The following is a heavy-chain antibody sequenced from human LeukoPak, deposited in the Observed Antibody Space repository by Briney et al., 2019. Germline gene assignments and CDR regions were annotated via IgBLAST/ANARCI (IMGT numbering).Heavy chain of an antibody. CDR2: IYSSQRT. Sequence: SETLSLTCTVSGGSINSHYWSWIRQPPGKGLQWIGDIYSSQRTNYNPSLRSRVTISVDTSKNQLSLKLTSVLAADTAMYYCVRRDNTGWNYFDHWGQGILVTVSS. D-gene: IGHD6-19*01. CDR1: GGSINSHY. J-gene: IGHJ4*02. CDR3: VRRDNTGWNYFDH. V-gene: IGHV4-4*08.